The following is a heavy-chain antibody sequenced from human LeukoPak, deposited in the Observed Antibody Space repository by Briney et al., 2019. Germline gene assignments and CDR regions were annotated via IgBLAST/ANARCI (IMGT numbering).Heavy chain of an antibody. CDR1: GYTFTGYY. J-gene: IGHJ5*01. Sequence: GASVKVSCKASGYTFTGYYLHWVRQAPGQGLEWMGCVNPNSGDTNYAQKFQGSVTMTRDTSISTVYMELSRLRSDDTAVYYCARASGSYWWFDSWGQEPWSPSPQ. CDR2: VNPNSGDT. CDR3: ARASGSYWWFDS. V-gene: IGHV1-2*02. D-gene: IGHD1-26*01.